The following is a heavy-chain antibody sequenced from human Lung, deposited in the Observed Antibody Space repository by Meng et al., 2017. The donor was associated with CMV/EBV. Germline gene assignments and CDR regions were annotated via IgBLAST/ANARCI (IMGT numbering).Heavy chain of an antibody. Sequence: SVKVSXXASGGTFSSYAISWVRQAPGQGLEWMGGIIPIFGTANYAQKFQGRVTITTDESTSTAYMELSSLRSEDTAVYCCASTETTVIVDAVEIWGQRTIVTVSS. CDR2: IIPIFGTA. CDR3: ASTETTVIVDAVEI. V-gene: IGHV1-69*05. D-gene: IGHD4-11*01. CDR1: GGTFSSYA. J-gene: IGHJ3*02.